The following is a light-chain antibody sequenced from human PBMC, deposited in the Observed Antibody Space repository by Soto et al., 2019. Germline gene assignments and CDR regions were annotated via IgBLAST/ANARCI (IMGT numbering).Light chain of an antibody. J-gene: IGKJ4*01. V-gene: IGKV3D-15*01. CDR1: QDVNIY. CDR3: QQYGNWPLT. CDR2: GAS. Sequence: EIVMTQSPATLSVSPGERATLSCRASQDVNIYLAWYQQKPGQAPRLLMSGASTRATGIPARFSGSGSGTEFTLTISSLQSEDVVVYYCQQYGNWPLTFGGGTNVEIK.